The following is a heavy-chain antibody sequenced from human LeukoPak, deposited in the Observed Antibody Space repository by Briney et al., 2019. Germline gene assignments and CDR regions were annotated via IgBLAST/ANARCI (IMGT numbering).Heavy chain of an antibody. J-gene: IGHJ4*02. CDR1: GGSISSYY. V-gene: IGHV4-59*01. D-gene: IGHD4-17*01. CDR2: IYYSGST. CDR3: ASGHYADYYFDY. Sequence: TSETLSLTCTVSGGSISSYYWSWIRQPPGKGLEWIGYIYYSGSTNYNPSLKSRVAISVDTSKNQFSLKVSSVSAADTAVYYCASGHYADYYFDYWGQGTLVTVSS.